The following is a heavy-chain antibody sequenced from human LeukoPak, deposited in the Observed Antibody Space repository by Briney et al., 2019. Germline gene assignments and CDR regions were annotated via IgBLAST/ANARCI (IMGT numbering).Heavy chain of an antibody. Sequence: SDTLSLTCSVSGGSISSYCWSWIRQPPGKVLECIVYIYYSGSTNYNPSLKNLVTISVETSKKKFSRKLSSVTAADTDVYYCARGDHSFSSSCCFHDWGQGTMVTVSS. V-gene: IGHV4-59*01. CDR3: ARGDHSFSSSCCFHD. CDR2: IYYSGST. J-gene: IGHJ4*02. CDR1: GGSISSYC. D-gene: IGHD5-18*01.